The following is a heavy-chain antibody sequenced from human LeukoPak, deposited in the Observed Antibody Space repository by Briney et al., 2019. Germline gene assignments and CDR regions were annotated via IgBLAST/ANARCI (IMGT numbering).Heavy chain of an antibody. Sequence: SVKVSCKASGYTFTGYYMHWVRQAPGQGLEWMGRIIPILGIANYAQKFQGRVTITADKSTSTAYMELSSLRSEDTAVYYCARVYYDSSGSTWYNWFDPWGQGTLVTVSS. V-gene: IGHV1-69*04. CDR2: IIPILGIA. CDR1: GYTFTGYY. D-gene: IGHD3-22*01. J-gene: IGHJ5*02. CDR3: ARVYYDSSGSTWYNWFDP.